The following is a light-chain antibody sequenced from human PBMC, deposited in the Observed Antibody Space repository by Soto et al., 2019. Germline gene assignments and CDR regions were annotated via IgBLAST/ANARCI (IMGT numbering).Light chain of an antibody. CDR2: GAS. Sequence: EIVLTQSPATLSVSLGDRFTLSCRASQSVDINLAWYQQRPGQAPRLLVYGASTKATDMPGRFSGRGAGTEFTHTSNNLQSEDFAIYYCQQYRNWPRTFGQGTKVEI. CDR1: QSVDIN. J-gene: IGKJ1*01. V-gene: IGKV3-15*01. CDR3: QQYRNWPRT.